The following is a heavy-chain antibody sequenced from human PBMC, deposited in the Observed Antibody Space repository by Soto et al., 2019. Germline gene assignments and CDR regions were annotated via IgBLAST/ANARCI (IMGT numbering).Heavy chain of an antibody. CDR3: ARVYAGVAGTDY. CDR1: GYSFSNSY. J-gene: IGHJ4*02. Sequence: ASVKVSCKAYGYSFSNSYVVWARQAPGQGLEWMGVINPAGGSTSYAQKFQDRVTMTRDMSTSTVYLDLISLRSEAMAVYYCARVYAGVAGTDYWGQGTLVTVSS. D-gene: IGHD6-19*01. V-gene: IGHV1-46*01. CDR2: INPAGGST.